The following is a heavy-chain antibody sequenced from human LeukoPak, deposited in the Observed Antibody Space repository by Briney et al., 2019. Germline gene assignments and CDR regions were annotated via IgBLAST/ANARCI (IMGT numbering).Heavy chain of an antibody. D-gene: IGHD1-26*01. CDR1: GFTFRNYW. Sequence: GGSLRLSCRASGFTFRNYWMSWVRQAPGKGLEWVAKIKEDGSERYHVDSVKGRFTISRDNAENSLYLQMNSLRAEDTALYYCAKVGIDSGSSKPNDYWGQGTLVTVSS. CDR3: AKVGIDSGSSKPNDY. CDR2: IKEDGSER. J-gene: IGHJ4*02. V-gene: IGHV3-7*03.